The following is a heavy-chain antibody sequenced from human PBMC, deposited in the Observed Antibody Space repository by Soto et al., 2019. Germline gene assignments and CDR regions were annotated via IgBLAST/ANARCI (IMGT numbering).Heavy chain of an antibody. CDR3: ARDRYSRGEGGYYYYYGMDV. CDR1: GFTVSSNY. D-gene: IGHD6-13*01. CDR2: IYSGGST. Sequence: VGSLRLSCAASGFTVSSNYMSWVRQAPGKGLEWVSVIYSGGSTYYADSVKGRFTISRDNSKNTLYLQMNSLRAEDTAVYYCARDRYSRGEGGYYYYYGMDVWGQGTTVTVSS. V-gene: IGHV3-53*01. J-gene: IGHJ6*02.